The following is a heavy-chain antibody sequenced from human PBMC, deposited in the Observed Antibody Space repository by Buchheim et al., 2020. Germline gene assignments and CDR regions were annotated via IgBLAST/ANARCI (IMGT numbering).Heavy chain of an antibody. J-gene: IGHJ6*02. D-gene: IGHD6-19*01. CDR1: GGSVSSGSYY. CDR3: ASVGSGWYGRYGMDV. Sequence: QVQLQESGPGLVKPSETLSLTCTVSGGSVSSGSYYWSWIRQPPGKGLEWIGYIYYSGSTNYSPSLKSRVTISVDTSKNQFSLKLSSVTAADTAVYYCASVGSGWYGRYGMDVWGQGTT. V-gene: IGHV4-61*01. CDR2: IYYSGST.